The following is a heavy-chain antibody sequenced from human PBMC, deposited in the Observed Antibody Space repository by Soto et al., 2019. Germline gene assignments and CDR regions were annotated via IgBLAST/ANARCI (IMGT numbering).Heavy chain of an antibody. CDR2: ISSSSSTI. V-gene: IGHV3-48*01. CDR1: GFTFSSYS. Sequence: HPGGSLRLSCAASGFTFSSYSMNWVRQAPGKGLEWVSYISSSSSTIYYADSVKGRFTISRDNAKNSLYLQMNSLRAEDTAVYYCARDPLAIDYYYYYMDVWGKGTTVTVSS. J-gene: IGHJ6*03. CDR3: ARDPLAIDYYYYYMDV. D-gene: IGHD2-2*03.